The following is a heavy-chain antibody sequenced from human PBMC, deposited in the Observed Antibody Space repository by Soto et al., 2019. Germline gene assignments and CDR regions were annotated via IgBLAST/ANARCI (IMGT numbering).Heavy chain of an antibody. V-gene: IGHV4-59*02. CDR3: ARSYYDSTGFAVVP. Sequence: QLQLQASGPGLVKPSETLSLTCNVSGASVSHGYWSWIRQPPGKGLEWIGFMYFGGSFSYNPSLTRRATLSVETSRNQFSMTCTSVTASDTAVYYCARSYYDSTGFAVVPWGQGTLVTVAS. CDR1: GASVSHGY. D-gene: IGHD3-22*01. CDR2: MYFGGSF. J-gene: IGHJ5*02.